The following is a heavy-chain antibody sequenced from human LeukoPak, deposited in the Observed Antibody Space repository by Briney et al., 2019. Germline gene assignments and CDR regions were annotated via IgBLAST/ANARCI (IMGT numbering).Heavy chain of an antibody. J-gene: IGHJ6*03. D-gene: IGHD6-13*01. CDR3: ARGYSGSWYYGYYYYYMDV. V-gene: IGHV4-4*07. CDR2: IYTSGST. Sequence: SETLSLTCTVSGGSISSYYRSWIRQPAGKGLEWIGRIYTSGSTNYNPSLKSRVTMSVDTSKNQFSLMLSSVAAADTAVYYCARGYSGSWYYGYYYYYMDVWGKGTTVTVSS. CDR1: GGSISSYY.